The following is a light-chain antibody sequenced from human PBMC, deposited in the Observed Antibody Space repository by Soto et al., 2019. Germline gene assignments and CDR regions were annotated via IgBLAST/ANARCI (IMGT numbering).Light chain of an antibody. CDR3: QQSYSTPWT. V-gene: IGKV1-39*01. CDR2: AAS. J-gene: IGKJ1*01. Sequence: DIQMTQSPSSLSASVGDRVTITCRASQSISSYLNWYQQKPGKAPKVLIYAASSLQSGVPSRFSGSGSGTDFTLTISSLQPEDFATYNCQQSYSTPWTFGQGTKVEIK. CDR1: QSISSY.